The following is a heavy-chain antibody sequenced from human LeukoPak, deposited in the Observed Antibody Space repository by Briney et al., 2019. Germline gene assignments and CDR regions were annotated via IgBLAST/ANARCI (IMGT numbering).Heavy chain of an antibody. CDR1: GGSISSYY. CDR2: IYTSGST. V-gene: IGHV4-4*07. Sequence: MSSETLSLTCTVSGGSISSYYWSWIRQPAGKGLEWIGRIYTSGSTNYNPSLKSRVTMSVDTSKNQFSLKLSSVTAADTAVYYCARVTVSGCDLRPGYMDVWGKGTTVTVSS. D-gene: IGHD5-12*01. CDR3: ARVTVSGCDLRPGYMDV. J-gene: IGHJ6*03.